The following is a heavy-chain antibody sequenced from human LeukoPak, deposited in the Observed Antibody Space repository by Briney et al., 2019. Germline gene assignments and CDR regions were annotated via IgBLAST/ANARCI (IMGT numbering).Heavy chain of an antibody. Sequence: RGGSPRLSCAASGFTFSRYWMTWVRQAPGKGLEWVAVISYDGSNNYYADSVKGRFTIPRVNSKNTLYLQMNSLRAEDTAVYYCARDWTFTRFSGSHPCAFDVWGQGTMVTVSS. D-gene: IGHD3-10*01. V-gene: IGHV3-30-3*01. CDR3: ARDWTFTRFSGSHPCAFDV. J-gene: IGHJ3*01. CDR1: GFTFSRYW. CDR2: ISYDGSNN.